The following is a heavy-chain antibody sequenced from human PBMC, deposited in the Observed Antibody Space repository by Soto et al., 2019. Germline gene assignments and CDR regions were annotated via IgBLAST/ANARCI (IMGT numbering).Heavy chain of an antibody. D-gene: IGHD4-4*01. CDR2: VFYGGT. V-gene: IGHV4-59*03. Sequence: LSLTCSVSCRSMSINYWSLLRQSPDKGLEWLGYVFYGGTDYDPSLGGRVSMSVQTSKSQFSLTLSSVTAADTAVYYCAAYRGALYFDFWGQGIQVTVSS. CDR3: AAYRGALYFDF. J-gene: IGHJ4*02. CDR1: CRSMSINY.